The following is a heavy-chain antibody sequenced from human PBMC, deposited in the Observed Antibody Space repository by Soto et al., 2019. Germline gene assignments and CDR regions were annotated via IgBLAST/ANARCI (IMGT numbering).Heavy chain of an antibody. CDR3: ARGRHWLDY. Sequence: PSETLSLTCTVSGGSISDYYWSWIRQPPGKGLEWIGYIYYTGSTNYNPSLKSRVTISVDTSKNHFTLILSSVTAADTAVYYGARGRHWLDYWGPGFLVTVSS. CDR2: IYYTGST. D-gene: IGHD6-19*01. J-gene: IGHJ4*02. V-gene: IGHV4-59*01. CDR1: GGSISDYY.